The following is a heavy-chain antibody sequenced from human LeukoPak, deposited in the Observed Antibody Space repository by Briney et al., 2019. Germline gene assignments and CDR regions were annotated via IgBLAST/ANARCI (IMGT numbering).Heavy chain of an antibody. J-gene: IGHJ3*02. V-gene: IGHV3-7*01. CDR2: IKQDGSET. CDR1: GFTFSSYW. CDR3: ARDLIAGRSDAFDI. Sequence: GGSLRLSCAASGFTFSSYWMSWVRQAPGKGLKWVASIKQDGSETYYVDSVKGRFTISRDNAKNSLYLQMNSLRAEDTALYYCARDLIAGRSDAFDIWGQGTMVTVSS. D-gene: IGHD6-13*01.